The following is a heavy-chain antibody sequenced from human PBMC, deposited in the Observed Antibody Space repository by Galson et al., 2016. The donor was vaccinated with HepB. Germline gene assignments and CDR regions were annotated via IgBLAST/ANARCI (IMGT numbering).Heavy chain of an antibody. CDR1: GYSFTSHW. Sequence: QSGAEVKKPGESLRISCQGSGYSFTSHWISWVRQMPGKGLEWMGRIDPSDSYTNYIPSFQGHVTIPADKSINNAYLQWSNLKASDTAMYYCARHQVGAPEQTWGRGTLVTVSS. J-gene: IGHJ5*02. V-gene: IGHV5-10-1*01. CDR3: ARHQVGAPEQT. D-gene: IGHD1/OR15-1a*01. CDR2: IDPSDSYT.